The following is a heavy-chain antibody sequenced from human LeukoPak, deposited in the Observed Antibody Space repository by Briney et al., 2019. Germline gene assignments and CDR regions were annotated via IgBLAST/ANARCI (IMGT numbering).Heavy chain of an antibody. CDR2: IYYSGST. Sequence: PSETLSLTCTVSGGSISGFYWSWIRQPPGKGLEWIGDIYYSGSTNYNPSLKSRVTISVDTSKNQFSLKVSSVTAADTAVYYCASSYYDVNTFDIWGQGTMVTVSS. J-gene: IGHJ3*02. CDR3: ASSYYDVNTFDI. CDR1: GGSISGFY. D-gene: IGHD3-22*01. V-gene: IGHV4-59*08.